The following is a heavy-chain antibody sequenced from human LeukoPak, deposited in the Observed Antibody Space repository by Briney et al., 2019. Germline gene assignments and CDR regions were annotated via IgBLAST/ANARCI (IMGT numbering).Heavy chain of an antibody. CDR2: ISYDGNNK. J-gene: IGHJ4*02. CDR3: AKDWVVRGVISY. CDR1: GFTFSSYV. Sequence: PGGSLRPSCAASGFTFSSYVMHWVRQAPGKGLEWVAGISYDGNNKYYAESVKGRFTISRDNSKDTLCLQMNSLRDEDTAVYYCAKDWVVRGVISYWGQGTLVTVSS. D-gene: IGHD3-10*01. V-gene: IGHV3-30*18.